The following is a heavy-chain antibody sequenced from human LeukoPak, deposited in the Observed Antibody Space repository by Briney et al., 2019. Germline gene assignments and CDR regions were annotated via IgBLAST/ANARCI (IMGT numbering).Heavy chain of an antibody. CDR1: GGSISSYY. CDR2: IYYSGST. CDR3: ARNGYSNGYYYYGMDI. Sequence: SEALSLTCTVSGGSISSYYWSWIRQPPGKGLEWIGHIYYSGSTNYNPSLKSRVTISVDTSKNQFSLKLSSVTAADTAVYYCARNGYSNGYYYYGMDIWGQGTTVTVSS. J-gene: IGHJ6*02. D-gene: IGHD6-19*01. V-gene: IGHV4-59*08.